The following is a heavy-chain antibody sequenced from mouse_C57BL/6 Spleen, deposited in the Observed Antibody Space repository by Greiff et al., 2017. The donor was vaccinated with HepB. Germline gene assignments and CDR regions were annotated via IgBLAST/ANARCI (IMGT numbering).Heavy chain of an antibody. J-gene: IGHJ3*01. CDR2: IDPSDSYT. CDR1: GYTFTSYW. V-gene: IGHV1-69*01. D-gene: IGHD1-2*01. CDR3: ASQLRRGFAY. Sequence: VQLQQPGAELVMPGASVKLSCKASGYTFTSYWMHWVKQRPGQGLEWIGEIDPSDSYTNYNQKFKGKSTLTVDKSSSTAYMQLSSLTSEDSAVYYCASQLRRGFAYWGQGTLVTVSA.